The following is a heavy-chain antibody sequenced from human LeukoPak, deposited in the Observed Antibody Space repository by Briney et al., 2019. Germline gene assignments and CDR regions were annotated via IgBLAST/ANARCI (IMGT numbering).Heavy chain of an antibody. CDR3: ARRPWGDYDGFFDY. Sequence: ESGPTLVNPTQTLTLTCTFSGFSLSARGVGVGWIRQPPGKALEWLALVYWDDDKRFSPSLKSRLTITKDTSKNQVVLTMTNMDPVDTATYYCARRPWGDYDGFFDYWGQGTLVTVSS. V-gene: IGHV2-5*02. J-gene: IGHJ4*02. CDR2: VYWDDDK. CDR1: GFSLSARGVG. D-gene: IGHD4-17*01.